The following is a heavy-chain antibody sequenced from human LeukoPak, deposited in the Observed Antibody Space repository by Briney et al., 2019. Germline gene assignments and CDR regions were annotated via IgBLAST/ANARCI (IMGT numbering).Heavy chain of an antibody. V-gene: IGHV3-20*04. J-gene: IGHJ4*02. CDR3: ARDLATADGVDY. CDR2: INWNGGST. D-gene: IGHD1-26*01. CDR1: GFTFDDYG. Sequence: AGGSLRLSCAASGFTFDDYGISWVRQAPAKGLEWVSGINWNGGSTGYADSVKGRFTISRDNAKNSLYLQMNSLRAADTALYYCARDLATADGVDYWGQGTLVTVSS.